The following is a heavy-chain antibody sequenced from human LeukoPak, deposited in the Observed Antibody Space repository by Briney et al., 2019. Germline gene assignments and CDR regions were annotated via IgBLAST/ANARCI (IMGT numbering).Heavy chain of an antibody. CDR2: IYPGDSDT. V-gene: IGHV5-51*01. CDR1: GYSFTSYW. CDR3: ARLTMVRGVYYYYYGMDV. D-gene: IGHD3-10*01. Sequence: GESLKISCKGSGYSFTSYWIGWVRQMPGKGLEWMGIIYPGDSDTRYSPSFQGQVTISADKSISTAYLQWSSLKASDTATYYCARLTMVRGVYYYYYGMDVWGQGTTVTVSS. J-gene: IGHJ6*02.